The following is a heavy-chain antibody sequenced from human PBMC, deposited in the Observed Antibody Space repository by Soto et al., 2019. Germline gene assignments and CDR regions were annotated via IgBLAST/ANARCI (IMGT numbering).Heavy chain of an antibody. CDR2: IYYSGST. V-gene: IGHV4-59*01. Sequence: SETLSLTCTVSGGSISSYYWSWIRQPPGKGLEWIGYIYYSGSTNYNPSLKSRVTISVDTSKNQFSLKLSSVTAADTAVYYCARVGSSWYDAFDIWGQGTMVTVSS. CDR3: ARVGSSWYDAFDI. J-gene: IGHJ3*02. D-gene: IGHD6-13*01. CDR1: GGSISSYY.